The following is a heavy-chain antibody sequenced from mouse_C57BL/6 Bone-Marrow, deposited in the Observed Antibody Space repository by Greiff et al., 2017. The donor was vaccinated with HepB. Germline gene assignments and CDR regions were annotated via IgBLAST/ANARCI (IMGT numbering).Heavy chain of an antibody. CDR1: GFTFTDYY. CDR2: IRNKANGYTT. V-gene: IGHV7-3*01. CDR3: PRSGYDYSFAY. Sequence: EVKLMESGGGLVQPGGSLSLSCAASGFTFTDYYMSWVRQPPGKALEWLGFIRNKANGYTTEYSASVKGRFTISRDNSQSILYLQMNALRAEDSATYYCPRSGYDYSFAYWGQGTLVTVSA. J-gene: IGHJ3*01. D-gene: IGHD2-4*01.